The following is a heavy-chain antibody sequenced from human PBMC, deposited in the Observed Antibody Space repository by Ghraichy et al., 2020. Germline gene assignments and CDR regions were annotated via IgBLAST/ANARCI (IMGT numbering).Heavy chain of an antibody. D-gene: IGHD3-10*01. J-gene: IGHJ6*03. CDR2: ISYDGNNI. Sequence: GESLNISCAASGFTFSSHNFHWVRQAPGKGLEWVAVISYDGNNIYYADSVQGRFRISRDNSKNMVYLQVNSLRTEDTAIYYCAKDWFASGAYFYYMDVWGNGTTVAVSS. V-gene: IGHV3-30*14. CDR1: GFTFSSHN. CDR3: AKDWFASGAYFYYMDV.